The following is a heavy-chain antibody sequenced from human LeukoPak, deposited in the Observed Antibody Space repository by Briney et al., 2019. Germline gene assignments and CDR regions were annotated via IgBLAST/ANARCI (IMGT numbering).Heavy chain of an antibody. J-gene: IGHJ5*02. Sequence: SETLSLTCTVSGGSISSYYWSWIRQPPGKGLEWIGYIYYSGSTNYNPSLKSRVTMSVDTSKNQFSLKLSSVTAADTAVYYCARDMAWDYNWFDPWGQGTLVTVSS. D-gene: IGHD1-26*01. CDR3: ARDMAWDYNWFDP. CDR1: GGSISSYY. V-gene: IGHV4-59*12. CDR2: IYYSGST.